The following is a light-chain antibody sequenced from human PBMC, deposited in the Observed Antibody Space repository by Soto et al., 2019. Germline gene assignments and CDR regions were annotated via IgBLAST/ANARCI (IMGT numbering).Light chain of an antibody. Sequence: EIVMTQSSATLSLSPGERATLSCRASQSVGSNLAWYQEKRGQAPRLLIYGASTRATSIPARFSGSGSGTEFTLTISSLQSEDFAVYYCQQYNDWPLTFGPGTKVDIK. V-gene: IGKV3-15*01. CDR2: GAS. CDR3: QQYNDWPLT. J-gene: IGKJ3*01. CDR1: QSVGSN.